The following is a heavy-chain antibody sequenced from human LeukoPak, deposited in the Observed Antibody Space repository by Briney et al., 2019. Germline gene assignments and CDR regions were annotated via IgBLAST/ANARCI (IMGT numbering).Heavy chain of an antibody. D-gene: IGHD3-10*01. CDR3: ASLPGSGDY. Sequence: SETLSLTCAVYGGSFSGYYWSWIRQPPGKGLEWIGEINHSGSTYYNPSLKSRVTISVDTSKNQFSLKLSSVTAADTAVYYCASLPGSGDYWGQGTLVTVSS. V-gene: IGHV4-34*01. CDR1: GGSFSGYY. CDR2: INHSGST. J-gene: IGHJ4*02.